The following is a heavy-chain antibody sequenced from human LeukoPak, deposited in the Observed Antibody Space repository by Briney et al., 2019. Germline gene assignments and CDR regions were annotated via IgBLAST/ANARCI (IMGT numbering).Heavy chain of an antibody. D-gene: IGHD6-13*01. V-gene: IGHV3-21*01. CDR3: ARDSSSWYNAFDI. Sequence: GGSLRLSCAASGFTFSSYSMNWVRQAPGKGLEWVSSISRSSSYIYYADSVKGRFTISRDNAKNSLYLQMNSLRAEDTAVYYCARDSSSWYNAFDIWGQGTMVTVSS. J-gene: IGHJ3*02. CDR2: ISRSSSYI. CDR1: GFTFSSYS.